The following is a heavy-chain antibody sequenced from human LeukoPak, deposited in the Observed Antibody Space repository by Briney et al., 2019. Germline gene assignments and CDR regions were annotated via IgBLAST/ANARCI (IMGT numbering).Heavy chain of an antibody. CDR1: GYTFTSYG. J-gene: IGHJ5*02. D-gene: IGHD3-10*01. V-gene: IGHV1-18*01. CDR3: ARVGVRGVIPKNWFDP. CDR2: ISAYNGNT. Sequence: ASVKVSCKASGYTFTSYGISWVRQAPGQGLEWMGWISAYNGNTNHAQKLQGRVTMTTDTSTSTAYMELRSLRSDDTAVYYCARVGVRGVIPKNWFDPWGQGTLVTVSS.